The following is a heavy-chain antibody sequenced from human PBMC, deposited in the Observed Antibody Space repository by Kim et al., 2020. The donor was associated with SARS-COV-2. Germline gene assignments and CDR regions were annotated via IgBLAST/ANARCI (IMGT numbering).Heavy chain of an antibody. J-gene: IGHJ5*02. CDR2: IHYTGST. Sequence: SETLSLTCTVSGGSISSYYWSWIRQPPGKGLEWSGYIHYTGSTNYNPSVKSRVTISADTSNNQFSRKRSSVTAADTAVYYWARSRGRGLDPWGQGTLVT. CDR1: GGSISSYY. CDR3: ARSRGRGLDP. V-gene: IGHV4-59*08. D-gene: IGHD2-21*01.